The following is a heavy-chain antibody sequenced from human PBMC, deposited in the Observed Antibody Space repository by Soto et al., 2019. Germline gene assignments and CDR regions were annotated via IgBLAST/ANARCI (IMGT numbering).Heavy chain of an antibody. J-gene: IGHJ2*01. D-gene: IGHD1-26*01. CDR1: GYTFTSYA. V-gene: IGHV1-3*01. CDR3: ARGGSLYWYFDL. Sequence: QVQLVQSGAEVKKPGASVKVSCKASGYTFTSYAMHWVRQAPGQRLEWMGWINAGNGNTKYSQNFQGRVTITRDTAPSPAYRELRRLRSEDTAVNYCARGGSLYWYFDLWGCGTLVTVPS. CDR2: INAGNGNT.